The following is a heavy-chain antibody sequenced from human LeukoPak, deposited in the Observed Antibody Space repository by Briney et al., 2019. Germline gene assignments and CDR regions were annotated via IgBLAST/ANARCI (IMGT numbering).Heavy chain of an antibody. J-gene: IGHJ4*02. Sequence: GESLRLSCGASGLTVSSYGMSWVRPAPGEGLEWVSTIVGSAVNTYYADSVKGRFTISRDDSKNTVYLQMNSLRAEDTAVYSCAKYTSGTSYRGLDQWGQGTLVTVSS. CDR2: IVGSAVNT. CDR1: GLTVSSYG. V-gene: IGHV3-23*01. CDR3: AKYTSGTSYRGLDQ. D-gene: IGHD3-10*01.